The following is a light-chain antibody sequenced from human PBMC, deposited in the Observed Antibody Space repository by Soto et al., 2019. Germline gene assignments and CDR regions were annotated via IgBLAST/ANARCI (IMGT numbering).Light chain of an antibody. J-gene: IGLJ2*01. CDR2: DNN. V-gene: IGLV1-51*01. Sequence: QSVLTQPPSVSAAPGQKVTISCSGSSSNIGNNYVSWYQQLPGTAPKLLIYDNNKRPSGIPDRFSGSKSGTSATLGITGLQTGDDADYYCGTWDYSPSAGHVVFGGGTKLTVL. CDR1: SSNIGNNY. CDR3: GTWDYSPSAGHVV.